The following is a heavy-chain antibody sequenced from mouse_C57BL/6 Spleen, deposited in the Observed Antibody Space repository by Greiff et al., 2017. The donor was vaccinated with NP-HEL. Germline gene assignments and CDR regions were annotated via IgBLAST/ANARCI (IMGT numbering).Heavy chain of an antibody. V-gene: IGHV7-3*01. Sequence: EVKLMESGGGLVQPGGSLSLSCAASGFTFTDYYMSWVRQPPGKALEWLGFIRNKANVYTTEYSASVKGRFTISRDNSQSILYLQMNALRAEDSATYYCASYYYGSSPYWYFDVWGTGTTVTVSS. CDR1: GFTFTDYY. CDR2: IRNKANVYTT. D-gene: IGHD1-1*01. CDR3: ASYYYGSSPYWYFDV. J-gene: IGHJ1*03.